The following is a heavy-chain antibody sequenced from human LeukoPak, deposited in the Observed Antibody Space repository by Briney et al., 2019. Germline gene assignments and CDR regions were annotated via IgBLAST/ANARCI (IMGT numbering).Heavy chain of an antibody. CDR1: GFTVSSNY. Sequence: GGSLRLSCAASGFTVSSNYMSWVRQAPGKGLEWVSVIYSGGSTYYADSVKGRFTISRDNSKNTLYLQMNSLRAEDTAVYYCARNPSSYSSGWGSSRDWYFDLWGRGTLVTLSS. V-gene: IGHV3-66*01. CDR3: ARNPSSYSSGWGSSRDWYFDL. J-gene: IGHJ2*01. D-gene: IGHD6-19*01. CDR2: IYSGGST.